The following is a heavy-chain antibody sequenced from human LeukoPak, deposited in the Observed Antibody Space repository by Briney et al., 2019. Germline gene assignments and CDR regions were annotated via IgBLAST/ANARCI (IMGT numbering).Heavy chain of an antibody. CDR1: GGSISSSSYY. Sequence: SETLSLTCTVSGGSISSSSYYWGWIRQPPGKVLEWIGSIYYSGSTYYNPSLKSRVTISVDTSKNQFSLKLSSVTAADTAVYYCVRLLRAAMAFDYWGQGTLVTVSS. CDR3: VRLLRAAMAFDY. D-gene: IGHD5-18*01. CDR2: IYYSGST. V-gene: IGHV4-39*01. J-gene: IGHJ4*02.